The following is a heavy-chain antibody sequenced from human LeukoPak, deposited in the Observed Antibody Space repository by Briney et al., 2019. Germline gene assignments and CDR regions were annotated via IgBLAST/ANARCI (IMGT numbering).Heavy chain of an antibody. CDR2: IYYSGTS. D-gene: IGHD6-6*01. CDR3: ARTKRSSYSLGFDY. J-gene: IGHJ4*02. V-gene: IGHV4-31*03. CDR1: GGSISSGGYY. Sequence: SQTLSLTCTVSGGSISSGGYYWSWIRQHPGKGLEWIGHIYYSGTSFYNPSLTSRVTISVDTSKNQFSLKLTSVNDAETAVYYCARTKRSSYSLGFDYWGQGTLVTVSS.